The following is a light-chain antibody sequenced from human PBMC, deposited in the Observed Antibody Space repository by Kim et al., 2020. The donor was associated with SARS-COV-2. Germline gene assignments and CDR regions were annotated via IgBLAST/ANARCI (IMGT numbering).Light chain of an antibody. CDR3: QQYGSSSLT. CDR2: GAS. Sequence: EIVLTQSPCTLSLSPGERATLSCRATQTISNNFLGWFQQKPGQAPRLLIYGASSRATGIPDRFSGSGSGTDFTLTISRLEPEDFAVYYCQQYGSSSLTFGGGTKVDIK. J-gene: IGKJ4*02. V-gene: IGKV3-20*01. CDR1: QTISNNF.